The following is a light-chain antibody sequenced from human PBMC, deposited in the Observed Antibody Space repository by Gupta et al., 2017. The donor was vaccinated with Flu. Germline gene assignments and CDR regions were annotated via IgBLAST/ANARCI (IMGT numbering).Light chain of an antibody. CDR3: TSHASSSTPWV. V-gene: IGLV2-14*01. CDR2: EVS. CDR1: SSDVGGYNY. Sequence: QSALTQPASVSGAPGQSITIPCTGTSSDVGGYNYVSWYQQYPGKAPKLMISEVSNRPSGVSNRFSGSKSGNRASLTISGLQAEDEAEYYCTSHASSSTPWVFGGGTKLTVL. J-gene: IGLJ3*02.